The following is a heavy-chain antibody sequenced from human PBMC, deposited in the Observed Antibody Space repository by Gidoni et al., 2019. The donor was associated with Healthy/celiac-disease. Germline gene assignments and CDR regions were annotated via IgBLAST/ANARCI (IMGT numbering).Heavy chain of an antibody. V-gene: IGHV4-59*01. Sequence: QVQLQESGPGLVKPSETLSLTCTVSGGSISSYYWSWIRQPPGKGLEWIGYIYYSGSTNYNPSLKSRVTISVDTSKNQFSLKLSSVTAADTAVYYCARDPLRPYSGYDYGDAFDIWGQGTMVTVSS. CDR2: IYYSGST. J-gene: IGHJ3*02. CDR1: GGSISSYY. D-gene: IGHD5-12*01. CDR3: ARDPLRPYSGYDYGDAFDI.